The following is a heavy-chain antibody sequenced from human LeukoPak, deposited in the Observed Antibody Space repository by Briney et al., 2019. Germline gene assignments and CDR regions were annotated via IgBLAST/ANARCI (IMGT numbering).Heavy chain of an antibody. CDR1: GDSINTKSYY. CDR3: ARLNFRFYFDY. CDR2: IYYSGST. J-gene: IGHJ4*02. V-gene: IGHV4-39*01. Sequence: ASETLSLTCTVSGDSINTKSYYWGWIRQPPGKGLEWIGSIYYSGSTYYNPSLKSRVTISVDTSKNQFSLKLCSVTAADTAVYYCARLNFRFYFDYWGQGTLVTVSS. D-gene: IGHD1-20*01.